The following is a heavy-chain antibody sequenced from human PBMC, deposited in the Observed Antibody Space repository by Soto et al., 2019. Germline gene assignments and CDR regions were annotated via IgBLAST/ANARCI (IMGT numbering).Heavy chain of an antibody. V-gene: IGHV1-69*13. D-gene: IGHD2-8*01. J-gene: IGHJ4*02. CDR3: ASACTNGVCYHFDY. Sequence: SVKVSCKASGGTFSSYAISWLRQAPGQGLEWMGGIIPIFGTANYAQKFQGRVTITADESTSTAYMELSSLRSEDTAAYYCASACTNGVCYHFDYWGQGTLVTVSS. CDR1: GGTFSSYA. CDR2: IIPIFGTA.